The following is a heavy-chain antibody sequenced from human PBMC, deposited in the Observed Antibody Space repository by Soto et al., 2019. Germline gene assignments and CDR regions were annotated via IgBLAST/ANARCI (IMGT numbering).Heavy chain of an antibody. D-gene: IGHD2-2*01. J-gene: IGHJ4*02. CDR2: ISGSGGST. CDR1: GFTFSSYA. CDR3: AKRLWAAAATRRPFDY. V-gene: IGHV3-23*01. Sequence: PGGSLRLSCAASGFTFSSYAMGWVRQAPGKGLEWVSAISGSGGSTYYADSVKGRFTISRDNSKNTLYLQMNSLRAEDTAVYYCAKRLWAAAATRRPFDYWGQGTLVTVSS.